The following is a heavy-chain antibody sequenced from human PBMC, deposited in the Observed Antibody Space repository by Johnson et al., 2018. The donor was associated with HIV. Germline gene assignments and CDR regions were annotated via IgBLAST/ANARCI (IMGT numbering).Heavy chain of an antibody. CDR1: GFTFSNYG. CDR3: ARCRDAYTLLSAFDI. V-gene: IGHV3-30*03. D-gene: IGHD5-24*01. Sequence: QVQLVESGGGVVQPGRSLRLSCAASGFTFSNYGMHWVRQAPGKGLEWVAVVSYDGSNKYYADSVKGRFTISRDNSKNTLYLQMNSLRAEDMAVYYCARCRDAYTLLSAFDIWGQGTMVTVSS. J-gene: IGHJ3*02. CDR2: VSYDGSNK.